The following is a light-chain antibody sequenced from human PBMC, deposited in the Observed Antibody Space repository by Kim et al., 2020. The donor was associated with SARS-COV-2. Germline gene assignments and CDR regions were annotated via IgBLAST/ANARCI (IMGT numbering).Light chain of an antibody. CDR1: VSNIGSDYV. J-gene: IGLJ3*02. Sequence: QSVTISCYGTVSNIGSDYVVHWYHQLPGAAPKVVIYSNDKRPSGVPDRFSGSQSGPSASLAITGLQPDDEGYYYCQSYDSNLRGAVFGGGTQLTVL. CDR3: QSYDSNLRGAV. V-gene: IGLV1-40*01. CDR2: SND.